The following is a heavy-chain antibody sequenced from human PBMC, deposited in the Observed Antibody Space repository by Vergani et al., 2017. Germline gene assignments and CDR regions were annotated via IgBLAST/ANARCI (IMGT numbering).Heavy chain of an antibody. D-gene: IGHD3-22*01. CDR2: IKSKTDGGTT. J-gene: IGHJ4*02. Sequence: EVQLVESGGGLVKPGGSLRLSCAASGFTFSNAWMSWVRQAPGKGLEWVGRIKSKTDGGTTDYAAPVKGRFTISRDDSKNTLYLQMNSLKTEDTAVYYCTTSYYYDSSGYYYLDYWGQGTLVTVSS. CDR1: GFTFSNAW. CDR3: TTSYYYDSSGYYYLDY. V-gene: IGHV3-15*01.